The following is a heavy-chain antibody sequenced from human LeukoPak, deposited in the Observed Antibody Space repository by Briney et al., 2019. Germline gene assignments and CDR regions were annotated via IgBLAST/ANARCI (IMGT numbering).Heavy chain of an antibody. CDR3: ARRDPGETPMGNWFDP. D-gene: IGHD5-18*01. V-gene: IGHV4-38-2*01. Sequence: SETLSLTCAVSGYSISDAYFWGWIRQPPGKGVEWIGSMYHNGTTYYNPSLRRRVIIPFDRSKNQFYLKLSSVTAADTAVYYCARRDPGETPMGNWFDPWGQGTLVTVSS. J-gene: IGHJ5*02. CDR2: MYHNGTT. CDR1: GYSISDAYF.